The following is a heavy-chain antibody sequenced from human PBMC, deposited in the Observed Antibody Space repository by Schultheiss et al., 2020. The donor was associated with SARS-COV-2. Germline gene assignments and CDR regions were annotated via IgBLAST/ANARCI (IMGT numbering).Heavy chain of an antibody. V-gene: IGHV1-2*02. J-gene: IGHJ6*02. CDR1: GYTFTGYY. D-gene: IGHD3-3*01. CDR2: INPNSGGT. CDR3: ASSSVWSAYYTVYYYYGMDV. Sequence: ASVKVSCKASGYTFTGYYMHWVRQAPGQGLEWMGWINPNSGGTNYAQKFQGRVTMTRDTSISTAYMELSRLRSDDTAVYYCASSSVWSAYYTVYYYYGMDVWGQGTTVTVSS.